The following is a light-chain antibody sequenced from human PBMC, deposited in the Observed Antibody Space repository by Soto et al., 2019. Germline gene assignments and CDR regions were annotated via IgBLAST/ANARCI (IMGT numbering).Light chain of an antibody. CDR1: SSNIGAGYD. Sequence: QSVLTQPPSMSGAPGQRVTISCTGSSSNIGAGYDVHWYQLLPGTAPKLLIYGNTNRPSGVPDRFSGSKSGTSASLAITGLRAGDGADYYCQSHDSSLNSWVFGGGTKLTVL. CDR3: QSHDSSLNSWV. V-gene: IGLV1-40*01. J-gene: IGLJ3*02. CDR2: GNT.